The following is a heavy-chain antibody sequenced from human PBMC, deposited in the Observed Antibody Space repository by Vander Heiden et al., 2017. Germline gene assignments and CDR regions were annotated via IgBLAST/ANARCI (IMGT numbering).Heavy chain of an antibody. CDR1: GYTFTGYY. Sequence: QVQLVQSGAEVKKPGASVTVSCTASGYTFTGYYLHWVRQAPGQGLEWMGWINPNSGGTNYAQKFQGRVTMTRDTSISTAYMELSRLRSDDTAVYYCAREAGYCSSTSCRSLNWFDPWGQGTLVTVSS. CDR3: AREAGYCSSTSCRSLNWFDP. J-gene: IGHJ5*02. V-gene: IGHV1-2*02. CDR2: INPNSGGT. D-gene: IGHD2-2*01.